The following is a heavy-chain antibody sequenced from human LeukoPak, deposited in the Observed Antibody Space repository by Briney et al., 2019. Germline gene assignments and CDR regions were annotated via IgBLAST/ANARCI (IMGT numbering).Heavy chain of an antibody. V-gene: IGHV1-2*06. CDR2: INPKSGGI. Sequence: ASVKVSCKASGYTFTGYYIHWVRLAPGQGLEWMGRINPKSGGINYAQKFQGRVTMTRDTSISTVYMELSRLRSDDTAVYYCARSPNGLWNFDYWGQGTLVTVSS. D-gene: IGHD2-8*01. CDR1: GYTFTGYY. J-gene: IGHJ4*02. CDR3: ARSPNGLWNFDY.